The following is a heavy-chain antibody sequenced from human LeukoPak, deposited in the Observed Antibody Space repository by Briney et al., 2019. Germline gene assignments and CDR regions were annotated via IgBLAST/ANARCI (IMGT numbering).Heavy chain of an antibody. J-gene: IGHJ6*02. CDR2: IYYSGST. Sequence: SETPSLTCTVSGGSISSYYWSWIRQPPGKGLEWIGYIYYSGSTNYNPSLKSRVTISVDTSKNQFSLKLSSVTAADTAVYYCARGSYGDYSSKRFYYGMDVWGQGTTVTVSS. CDR1: GGSISSYY. D-gene: IGHD4-17*01. V-gene: IGHV4-59*08. CDR3: ARGSYGDYSSKRFYYGMDV.